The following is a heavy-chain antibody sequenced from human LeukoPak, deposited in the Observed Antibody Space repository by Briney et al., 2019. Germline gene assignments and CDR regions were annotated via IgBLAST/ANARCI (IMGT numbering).Heavy chain of an antibody. V-gene: IGHV3-7*01. Sequence: GGSLRLSCAASRFTFSSYWMSWVRQAPGKGLEWVANIKQDGSEKYYADSVKGRFTISRDNAKNTLYLQMNSLRAEDTAVYYCARDVHGGAFDYWGQGTLVTVSS. CDR1: RFTFSSYW. CDR3: ARDVHGGAFDY. CDR2: IKQDGSEK. J-gene: IGHJ4*02. D-gene: IGHD4-23*01.